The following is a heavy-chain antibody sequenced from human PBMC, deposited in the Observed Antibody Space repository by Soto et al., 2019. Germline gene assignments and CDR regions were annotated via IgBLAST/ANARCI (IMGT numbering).Heavy chain of an antibody. J-gene: IGHJ6*03. Sequence: QVQLLQSGSEVKKPGSSVKVSCRASGGSLSSYPVTWVRQAPGQGLEWMGRIIPIVGLTNYAQKFQGRVTITADKSTSTAYMGLSSLRSDDTAGYYCARPTGGHDAGGNYMDVWGKGTTVIVSS. CDR2: IIPIVGLT. CDR1: GGSLSSYP. V-gene: IGHV1-69*02. D-gene: IGHD2-8*02. CDR3: ARPTGGHDAGGNYMDV.